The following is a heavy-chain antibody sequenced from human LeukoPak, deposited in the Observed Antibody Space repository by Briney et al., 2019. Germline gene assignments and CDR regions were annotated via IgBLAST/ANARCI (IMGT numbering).Heavy chain of an antibody. CDR2: IYPGDSDT. CDR3: ARNLYCRGGSCYRKRRNNWFDP. D-gene: IGHD2-15*01. V-gene: IGHV5-51*01. Sequence: GESLKISCKGSGYSFTSYWIGWVRQMPGKGLEWMGIIYPGDSDTRYSPSFQGQVTISADKSISTAYLQWSSLKASDTAMYYCARNLYCRGGSCYRKRRNNWFDPGGKGPLVTFSS. J-gene: IGHJ5*02. CDR1: GYSFTSYW.